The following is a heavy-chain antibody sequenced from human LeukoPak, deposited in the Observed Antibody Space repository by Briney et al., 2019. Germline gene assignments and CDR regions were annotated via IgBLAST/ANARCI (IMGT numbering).Heavy chain of an antibody. CDR2: XNPNSGNT. V-gene: IGHV1-8*01. D-gene: IGHD2-15*01. CDR3: ARGIRSVLPVVRYYFDY. CDR1: GYTFTSYD. Sequence: GASVKVSCKASGYTFTSYDINWVRQATGQGLEXXXXXNPNSGNTGYAQKFQGRVTMTRNTSISTAYMELSSLRSEDTAVYYCARGIRSVLPVVRYYFDYWGQGTLVTVSS. J-gene: IGHJ4*02.